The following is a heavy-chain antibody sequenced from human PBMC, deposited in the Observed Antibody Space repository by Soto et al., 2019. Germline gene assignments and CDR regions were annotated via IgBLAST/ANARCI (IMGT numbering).Heavy chain of an antibody. J-gene: IGHJ1*01. CDR1: CDSINNYS. CDR3: AREFGGEEDIAHVHTVSAP. V-gene: IGHV4-59*01. CDR2: ISYSGST. Sequence: SETLSLTCTVSCDSINNYSCSCIRQPPGKGLEWIGYISYSGSTSYNPSLRSRVTISVDTSKNQFSLNLSSVTAADTAVYYCAREFGGEEDIAHVHTVSAPWGKGTLDPV. D-gene: IGHD3-16*01.